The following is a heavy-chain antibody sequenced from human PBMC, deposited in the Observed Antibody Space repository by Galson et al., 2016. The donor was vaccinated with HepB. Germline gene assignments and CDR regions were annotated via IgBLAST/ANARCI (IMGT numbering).Heavy chain of an antibody. CDR1: GFTFSNYA. J-gene: IGHJ4*02. CDR3: ATSGVGYHYGSGSYSDY. Sequence: SLRLSCAASGFTFSNYAMDWVRQAPGKGLEWVSGISWNSGSIDYADSVKGRFTVSRDNAKKALYLQMNSLRPDETALYYCATSGVGYHYGSGSYSDYWGQGTPVTVSS. CDR2: ISWNSGSI. V-gene: IGHV3-9*01. D-gene: IGHD3-10*01.